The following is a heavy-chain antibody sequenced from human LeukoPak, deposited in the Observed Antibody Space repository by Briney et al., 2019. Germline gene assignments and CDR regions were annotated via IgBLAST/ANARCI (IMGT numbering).Heavy chain of an antibody. CDR2: IKQDGSQK. Sequence: GGSLRLSCAASGFTFSNYWMSWVRQAPGKGLEWVANIKQDGSQKYYVDSVKGRFTISRDNAKNSLYLQMNSLRAEDTAVYYCARDLGNYYYFDYWGQGTLVTVSS. D-gene: IGHD1-7*01. V-gene: IGHV3-7*01. J-gene: IGHJ4*02. CDR1: GFTFSNYW. CDR3: ARDLGNYYYFDY.